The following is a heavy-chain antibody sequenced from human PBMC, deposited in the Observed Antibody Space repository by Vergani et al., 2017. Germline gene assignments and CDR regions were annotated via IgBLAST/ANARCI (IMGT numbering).Heavy chain of an antibody. D-gene: IGHD2-2*01. J-gene: IGHJ4*02. Sequence: QVQLVQSGAEVKKPGASVKVSCKASGYTFTSYDINWVRQATGQGLEWMGWMNPNSGNTGYAQKFQGRVTITRQTSISTAYMELSSLRSEDTAVYYCAREDCSSTSCHYYFDYWGQGTLVTVSS. CDR2: MNPNSGNT. V-gene: IGHV1-8*03. CDR1: GYTFTSYD. CDR3: AREDCSSTSCHYYFDY.